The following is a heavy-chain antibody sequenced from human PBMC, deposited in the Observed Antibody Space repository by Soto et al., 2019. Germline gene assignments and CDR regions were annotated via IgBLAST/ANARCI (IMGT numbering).Heavy chain of an antibody. Sequence: QVQLQESGPGLVKPSGTLSLTCAVSGGSISSSYWWSWVRQPPGKGLEWIGEIYLSGSTNYNKSLKSRVTISVDKSKNQFSLKVTSVTAADPAVYYCARVSGSYYYGMDVWGQGTTVTVSS. J-gene: IGHJ6*02. CDR3: ARVSGSYYYGMDV. CDR1: GGSISSSYW. CDR2: IYLSGST. V-gene: IGHV4-4*02.